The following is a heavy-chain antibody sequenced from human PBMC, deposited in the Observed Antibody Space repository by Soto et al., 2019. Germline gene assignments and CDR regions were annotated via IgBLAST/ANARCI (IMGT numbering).Heavy chain of an antibody. D-gene: IGHD5-12*01. CDR2: IYYSGST. CDR3: ARDLRRDGYNERFDY. J-gene: IGHJ4*02. Sequence: SETLSITCTVSGGSISSGGYYWSWIRQHPGKGLEWIGYIYYSGSTYYNPSLKSRVTISVDTSKNQFSLKLSSVTAADTAVYYCARDLRRDGYNERFDYWGQGTLVTVSS. V-gene: IGHV4-31*03. CDR1: GGSISSGGYY.